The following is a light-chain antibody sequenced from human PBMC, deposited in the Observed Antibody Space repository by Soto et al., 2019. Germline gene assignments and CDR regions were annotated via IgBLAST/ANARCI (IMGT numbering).Light chain of an antibody. V-gene: IGKV3-15*01. CDR3: QPYRTSPGT. CDR2: DAS. Sequence: SVTISWRASQGIGKALAWYQQKPGQAPRLLIYDASSRATGIPDRFSGSEHGTEFNLSIRRLQSEDFAVYYCQPYRTSPGTFGEGTKVDIK. CDR1: QGIGKA. J-gene: IGKJ1*01.